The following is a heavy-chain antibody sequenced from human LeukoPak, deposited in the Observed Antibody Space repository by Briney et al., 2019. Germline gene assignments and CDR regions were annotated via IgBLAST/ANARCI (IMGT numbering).Heavy chain of an antibody. J-gene: IGHJ4*02. CDR1: GYTFTSYA. CDR3: ARGLYDILTGSDYYFDY. CDR2: INAGNGNT. Sequence: ASVKVSCKASGYTFTSYAMHWVRQAPGQRLEWMGWINAGNGNTKYSQKFQGRVTITRDTSASTAYMELSSLRSEDTAVYYCARGLYDILTGSDYYFDYWGQGTLVTVSS. D-gene: IGHD3-9*01. V-gene: IGHV1-3*01.